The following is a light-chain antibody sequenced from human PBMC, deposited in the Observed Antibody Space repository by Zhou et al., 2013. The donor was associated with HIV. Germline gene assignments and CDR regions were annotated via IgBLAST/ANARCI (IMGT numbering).Light chain of an antibody. CDR1: QDISNY. CDR2: DAS. CDR3: QQYDTYPIT. V-gene: IGKV1-33*01. Sequence: DIQMTQSPSSLSASVGDRVTITCQASQDISNYLNWYQQKPGKAPKLLIYDASNLETGVPSRFSGSGSGTEFTFTIGSLQTEDIATYYCQQYDTYPITFGGGTKVEIK. J-gene: IGKJ4*01.